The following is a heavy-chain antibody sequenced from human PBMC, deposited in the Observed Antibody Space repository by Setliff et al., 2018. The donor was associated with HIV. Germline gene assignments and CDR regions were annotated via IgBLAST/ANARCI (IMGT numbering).Heavy chain of an antibody. Sequence: ASVKVSCKASGHTFNTSYIHWVRQAPGQGLEWMGIINPDVGHTIYAQKFQGRVTMTRDTSTTTAYMELSSLRSEDTALYYCARASPAPRAYGSGSYLAWWGLGTLVTVS. J-gene: IGHJ4*02. D-gene: IGHD3-10*01. V-gene: IGHV1-46*02. CDR3: ARASPAPRAYGSGSYLAW. CDR1: GHTFNTSY. CDR2: INPDVGHT.